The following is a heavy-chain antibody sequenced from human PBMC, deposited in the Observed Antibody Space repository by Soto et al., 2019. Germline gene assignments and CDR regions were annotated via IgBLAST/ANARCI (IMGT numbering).Heavy chain of an antibody. D-gene: IGHD2-2*01. Sequence: QITLKESGPTLVKPTQTLTLTCTFSGFSLSTSGVGVGWIRQPPGKALEWLALIYWDDDKRYSPSLKSRLTITKATSKNQVAFTMTNMDPVDTATYYCAHVGYCISFSCSNWFDPWGKGTLVTVSS. V-gene: IGHV2-5*02. CDR3: AHVGYCISFSCSNWFDP. CDR2: IYWDDDK. CDR1: GFSLSTSGVG. J-gene: IGHJ5*02.